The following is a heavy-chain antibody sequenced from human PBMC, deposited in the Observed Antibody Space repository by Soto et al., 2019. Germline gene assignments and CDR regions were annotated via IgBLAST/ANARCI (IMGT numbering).Heavy chain of an antibody. J-gene: IGHJ6*02. CDR2: IYYTGST. Sequence: QGQLQESGPGLLWPSQTLSLTCTVSGDSITSDDYYWTWIRQPPGKGLEWLGHIYYTGSTSYHPSLESRGSIAFDTSKNPFSLGVRSVTAADTAVYYCVRASVQIINFCRAMDVWGRGPSLIVSS. D-gene: IGHD3-10*01. V-gene: IGHV4-30-4*01. CDR1: GDSITSDDYY. CDR3: VRASVQIINFCRAMDV.